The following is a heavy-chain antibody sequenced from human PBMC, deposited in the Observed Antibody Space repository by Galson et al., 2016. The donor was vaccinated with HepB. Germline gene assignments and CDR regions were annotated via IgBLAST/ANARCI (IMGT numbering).Heavy chain of an antibody. V-gene: IGHV1-8*01. CDR1: EYTFTNYD. J-gene: IGHJ5*02. D-gene: IGHD2-2*01. Sequence: SVKVSCKASEYTFTNYDINWVRQATGQGLEWMGWMTPNSGGTGFAQKFQGRLTMTRDTSINTAYLGLSGLTSEDTAVYYCAREVGDIVVVPATWGQGTLVTVSS. CDR2: MTPNSGGT. CDR3: AREVGDIVVVPAT.